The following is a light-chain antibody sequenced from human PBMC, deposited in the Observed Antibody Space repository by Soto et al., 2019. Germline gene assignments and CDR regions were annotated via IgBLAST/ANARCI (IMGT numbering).Light chain of an antibody. J-gene: IGKJ5*01. V-gene: IGKV3-11*01. CDR1: QSVNSY. CDR2: GAS. Sequence: ETVLTQSPATLSLSPGERAKLSCRASQSVNSYLAWYQHKPGQAPRLLIYGASNRATGIPARFSGSGSGTDFTLTISSLEPEDFAVYYCQQRSNWPPLTFGQGTRLEIK. CDR3: QQRSNWPPLT.